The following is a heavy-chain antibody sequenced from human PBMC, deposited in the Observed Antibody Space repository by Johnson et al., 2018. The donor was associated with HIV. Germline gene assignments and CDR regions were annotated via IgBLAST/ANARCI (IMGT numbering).Heavy chain of an antibody. Sequence: QVQLVESGGGVVQPGRSLRLSCAASGFTFSSYGMHWVRQAPGKGLEWVAVISYDGSNKYYADSVQGRFTISRDNAKNSLYLQMNSLRAEDTALYYCARDRSSGCRLCGFDIWGQGTMVTVSS. V-gene: IGHV3-30*03. CDR2: ISYDGSNK. CDR3: ARDRSSGCRLCGFDI. D-gene: IGHD6-19*01. J-gene: IGHJ3*02. CDR1: GFTFSSYG.